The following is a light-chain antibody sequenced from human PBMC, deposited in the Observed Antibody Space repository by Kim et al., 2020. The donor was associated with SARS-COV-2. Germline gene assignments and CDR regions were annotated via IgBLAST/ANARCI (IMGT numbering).Light chain of an antibody. Sequence: EIVMTQSPATLSVSQGERATLSCRASQSVSSNLAWYQQKPGQAPRLLIYGASTRATGIPARFSGSGSGTEFTLTISSLQFEDFAVYYCQQYNNCPPLTFGGGTKVDIK. CDR1: QSVSSN. CDR3: QQYNNCPPLT. J-gene: IGKJ4*02. V-gene: IGKV3-15*01. CDR2: GAS.